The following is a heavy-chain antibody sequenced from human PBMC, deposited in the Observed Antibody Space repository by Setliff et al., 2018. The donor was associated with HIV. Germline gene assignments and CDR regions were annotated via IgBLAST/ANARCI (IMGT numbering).Heavy chain of an antibody. J-gene: IGHJ6*03. CDR3: ARDQRDESIIYYYYYYMDV. D-gene: IGHD1-20*01. V-gene: IGHV4-61*10. CDR2: INHSGST. Sequence: SETLSLTCTVSGASFIRSRYYWSWIRQPAGKGLEWIGEINHSGSTNYNPSLKSRVTISVDTSKNQFSLKLSSVTAEDTAVYYCARDQRDESIIYYYYYYMDVWGKGTTVTVSS. CDR1: GASFIRSRYY.